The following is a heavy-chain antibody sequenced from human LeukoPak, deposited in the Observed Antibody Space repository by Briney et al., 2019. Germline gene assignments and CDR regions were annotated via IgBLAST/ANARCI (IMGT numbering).Heavy chain of an antibody. J-gene: IGHJ4*02. CDR3: ARGKSVGATNY. Sequence: SETLSLTCTVSGGSISSSSYYWGWIRQPPGKGLEWIGSIYYSGSTYYNPSLKSRVTISVDTSKNQFSLKLSSVTAADTAVYYCARGKSVGATNYWGQGTLVTVSS. D-gene: IGHD1-26*01. V-gene: IGHV4-39*01. CDR2: IYYSGST. CDR1: GGSISSSSYY.